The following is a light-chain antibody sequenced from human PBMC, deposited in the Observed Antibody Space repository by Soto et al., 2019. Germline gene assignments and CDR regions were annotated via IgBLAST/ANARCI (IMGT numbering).Light chain of an antibody. CDR2: TAS. CDR1: QGISSY. CDR3: QQLNSYPYT. Sequence: DIQLTQSPSFLYASVGDRVTITCRASQGISSYLAWYQQEPGKAPSLLIYTASTLQRGVPSRFSGSGSGTEFTLTISSLQPEDFAIYYCQQLNSYPYTFGQGTKLEIK. V-gene: IGKV1-9*01. J-gene: IGKJ2*01.